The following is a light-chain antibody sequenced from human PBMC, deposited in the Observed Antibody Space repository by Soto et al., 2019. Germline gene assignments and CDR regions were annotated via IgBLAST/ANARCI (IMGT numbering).Light chain of an antibody. J-gene: IGLJ7*01. CDR1: SGHSNYA. Sequence: QPVLTQSPSASASLGASVKLTCTLSSGHSNYAIAWHQQQPEKGPRYLMKVNSGGSHIKGDGIPDRFSGSSSGAERYLFISSLQSEDEADYYCQTWGTGSACVVFGGGTQLTVL. CDR2: VNSGGSH. V-gene: IGLV4-69*01. CDR3: QTWGTGSACVV.